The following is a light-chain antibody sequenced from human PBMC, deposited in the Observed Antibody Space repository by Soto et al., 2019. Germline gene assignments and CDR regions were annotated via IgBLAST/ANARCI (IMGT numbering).Light chain of an antibody. J-gene: IGLJ1*01. CDR3: CSYSRSSPYV. V-gene: IGLV2-14*03. CDR2: DAS. Sequence: QSVLTQPASVSGSPGQSITISCTGTSSDVGAYNYVSWYQHHPGKVPRLMIFDASNRPSGVSNRFSGSKSGNTASLTISGLQAEDEADYYCCSYSRSSPYVFGAGTKATVL. CDR1: SSDVGAYNY.